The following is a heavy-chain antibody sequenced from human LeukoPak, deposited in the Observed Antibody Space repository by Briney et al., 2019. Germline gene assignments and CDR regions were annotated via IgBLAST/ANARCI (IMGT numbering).Heavy chain of an antibody. CDR3: ARYYYDSSGSPNRAFDI. CDR2: IESSGATT. J-gene: IGHJ3*02. V-gene: IGHV3-23*01. Sequence: GGSLRLSCAASGFTFSRYAMSWARQAPGKGLEWVSLIESSGATTYYADSVKGRFTISRDNSKNTPYLQMNSLRAEDTAVYYCARYYYDSSGSPNRAFDIWGQGTMVTVSS. D-gene: IGHD3-22*01. CDR1: GFTFSRYA.